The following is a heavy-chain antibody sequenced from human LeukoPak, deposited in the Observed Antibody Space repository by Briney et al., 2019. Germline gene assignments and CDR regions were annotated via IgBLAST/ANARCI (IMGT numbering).Heavy chain of an antibody. V-gene: IGHV3-23*01. CDR3: AKGGLRGGTYNDDF. CDR2: ISGSGGST. J-gene: IGHJ4*02. CDR1: GFTFSSYT. D-gene: IGHD3-16*01. Sequence: GGSLRLSCAASGFTFSSYTMNWVRQAPGKGLEWVSAISGSGGSTYYADSVKGRFTISRDNSKNTLYLQMNSLRAEDTALYYCAKGGLRGGTYNDDFWGQGTLVTVSS.